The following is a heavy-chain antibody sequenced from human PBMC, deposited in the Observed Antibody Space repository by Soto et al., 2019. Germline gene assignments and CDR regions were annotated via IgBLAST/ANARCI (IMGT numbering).Heavy chain of an antibody. V-gene: IGHV4-30-2*01. D-gene: IGHD3-22*01. CDR2: MYHTGTT. CDR1: GGSINSGRYS. Sequence: SETLSLTCTVSGGSINSGRYSWTWIRQPPGKGLEWIGHMYHTGTTYYNPSLKGRVTMSVDTSKNQFSLKLSSVTAADTAVYYCARGINYYDSSGCSWFDPWGQGTLVTVSS. J-gene: IGHJ5*02. CDR3: ARGINYYDSSGCSWFDP.